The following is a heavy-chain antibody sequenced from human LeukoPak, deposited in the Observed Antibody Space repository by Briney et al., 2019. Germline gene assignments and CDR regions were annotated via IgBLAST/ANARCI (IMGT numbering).Heavy chain of an antibody. V-gene: IGHV4-61*02. CDR2: IYTSGST. Sequence: SETLSLTCTVSGGSISSGSYYWSWIRQPAGKGLEWIGRIYTSGSTNYNPSLKSRVTISVDTSKNQFSLKLSSVTAADTAVYYCARVDDCSGGSCYLLIPDYWGQGTLVTVSS. CDR1: GGSISSGSYY. J-gene: IGHJ4*02. CDR3: ARVDDCSGGSCYLLIPDY. D-gene: IGHD2-15*01.